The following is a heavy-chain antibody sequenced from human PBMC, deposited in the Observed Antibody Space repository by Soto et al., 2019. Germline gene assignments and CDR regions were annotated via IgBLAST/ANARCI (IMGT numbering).Heavy chain of an antibody. CDR3: AKATKGSLYYYYGMDV. Sequence: EVQLLESGGGLGQPGGSLRLSCAASGFTFSTYAMNWVRQAPGKGLEWVSVISGSGGSIYYVDSVKGRFTISRDNSKNTLYLQMNSLRADDTAIYYCAKATKGSLYYYYGMDVWGQGTTVTVSS. CDR2: ISGSGGSI. CDR1: GFTFSTYA. J-gene: IGHJ6*02. V-gene: IGHV3-23*01.